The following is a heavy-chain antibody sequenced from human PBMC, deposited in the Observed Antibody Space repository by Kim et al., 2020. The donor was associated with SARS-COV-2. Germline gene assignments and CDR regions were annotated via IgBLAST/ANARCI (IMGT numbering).Heavy chain of an antibody. CDR2: ISSSSYI. CDR3: ARDPHAYYDSSGYYYGEGARPLDY. D-gene: IGHD3-22*01. V-gene: IGHV3-21*01. J-gene: IGHJ4*02. Sequence: GGSLRLSCAASGFTFSSYSMNWVRQAPGKGLEWVSSISSSSYIYYADSVKGRFTISRDNAKNSLYLQMNSLRAEDTAVYYCARDPHAYYDSSGYYYGEGARPLDYWGQGTLVTVSS. CDR1: GFTFSSYS.